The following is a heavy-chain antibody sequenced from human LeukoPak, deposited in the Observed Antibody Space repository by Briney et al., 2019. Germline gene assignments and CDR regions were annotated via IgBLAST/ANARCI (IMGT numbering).Heavy chain of an antibody. CDR3: ARHVGSSGWYSGVDY. V-gene: IGHV5-51*01. CDR1: GYSFTSYW. J-gene: IGHJ4*02. D-gene: IGHD6-19*01. CDR2: IYPGDSDT. Sequence: GESLKISCKGSGYSFTSYWIGWVRQMPGKGLEWMGIIYPGDSDTRYSPSFQGQVTISADKSISTAYLQWSSLKASDTAMYYCARHVGSSGWYSGVDYWGQGTLVTVSS.